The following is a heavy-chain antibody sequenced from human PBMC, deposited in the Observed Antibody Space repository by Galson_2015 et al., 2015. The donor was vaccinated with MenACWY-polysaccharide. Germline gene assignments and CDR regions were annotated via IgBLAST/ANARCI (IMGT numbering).Heavy chain of an antibody. D-gene: IGHD3-10*01. CDR1: GFTFSSYN. CDR2: ISSSSGTM. Sequence: SLRLSCAASGFTFSSYNMNWVRQAPGKGLEWVSYISSSSGTMYYVDSVKGRFTISRDNAKNSLYLQMNSLRAEDTAVYYCAREARGFYYYGMDVWGQGTTVTVSS. J-gene: IGHJ6*02. CDR3: AREARGFYYYGMDV. V-gene: IGHV3-48*01.